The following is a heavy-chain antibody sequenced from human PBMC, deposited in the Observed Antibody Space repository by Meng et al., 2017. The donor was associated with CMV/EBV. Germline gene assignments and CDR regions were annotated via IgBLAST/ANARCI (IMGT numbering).Heavy chain of an antibody. Sequence: ESLKISCTVSGGSISSYYWSWIRQPPGKGLDWIGYIYYSGSTNYNPSLKSRVTISVDTSKNQFSLKLSSVTAADTAVYYCARGGGICSGGSCYPLGYYGMDVWGQGTTVTVSS. D-gene: IGHD2-15*01. CDR2: IYYSGST. J-gene: IGHJ6*02. CDR3: ARGGGICSGGSCYPLGYYGMDV. CDR1: GGSISSYY. V-gene: IGHV4-59*01.